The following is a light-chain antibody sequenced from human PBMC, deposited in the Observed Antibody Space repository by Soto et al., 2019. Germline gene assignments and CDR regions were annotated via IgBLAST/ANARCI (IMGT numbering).Light chain of an antibody. CDR2: GAS. V-gene: IGKV3-15*01. CDR3: QQYETFSGK. J-gene: IGKJ1*01. CDR1: QSVSSN. Sequence: EIVMTQPPATLSVSPGERATLSCRPSQSVSSNLAWYQQKPGQAPRILIYGASTRATGIPARFSGSGSGTELTLTISSLQPDDFATYYCQQYETFSGKFGPGTKVDIK.